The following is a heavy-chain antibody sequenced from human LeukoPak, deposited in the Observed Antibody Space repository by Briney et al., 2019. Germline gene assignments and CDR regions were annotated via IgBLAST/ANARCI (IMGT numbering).Heavy chain of an antibody. Sequence: GGSLRLSCAASGLTFSNYAMSWVRQAPGKGLEWVSAITSSGGNTYYAGSVKGRFTISRDNSKSTLYLQMNSLRAEDTAVYYCAKVYSSSWRDFDYWGQGTLVTVSS. CDR1: GLTFSNYA. CDR3: AKVYSSSWRDFDY. V-gene: IGHV3-23*01. J-gene: IGHJ4*02. CDR2: ITSSGGNT. D-gene: IGHD6-13*01.